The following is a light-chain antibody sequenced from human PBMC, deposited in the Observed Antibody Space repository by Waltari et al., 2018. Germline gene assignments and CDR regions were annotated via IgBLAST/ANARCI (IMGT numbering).Light chain of an antibody. CDR2: GTS. CDR3: QQYYTFPRLS. CDR1: QNIDGR. V-gene: IGKV1-39*01. Sequence: DVQMTQSPSSLSASVGDTVTITCRTSQNIDGRLTWLQQKPGKAPELLIYGTSILRGGVPSRFSGSGYGTNFTLTIYNLQPEDFAAYYCQQYYTFPRLSFGPGTTFDV. J-gene: IGKJ3*01.